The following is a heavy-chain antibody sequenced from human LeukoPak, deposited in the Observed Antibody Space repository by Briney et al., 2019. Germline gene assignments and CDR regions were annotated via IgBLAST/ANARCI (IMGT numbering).Heavy chain of an antibody. D-gene: IGHD3-10*01. J-gene: IGHJ6*03. CDR3: ARGPTMLPDYYYYYMDV. CDR2: IYTSGST. Sequence: PSETLSLTCTVSGGSISSYYWSWIRQPAGKGLEWIGRIYTSGSTNYNPSLKSRVTISVDTSKNQFSLKLSSVTAADTAVYYCARGPTMLPDYYYYYMDVWGKGTTVTISS. CDR1: GGSISSYY. V-gene: IGHV4-4*07.